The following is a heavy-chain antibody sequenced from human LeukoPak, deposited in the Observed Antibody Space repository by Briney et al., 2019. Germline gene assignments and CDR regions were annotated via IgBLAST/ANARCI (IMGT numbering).Heavy chain of an antibody. J-gene: IGHJ3*02. Sequence: GESLRLSCAASGFTFSVTWMSWVRQAPGRGLEWVGRFKSKAAGGTTDYAAPVAGRFTISRDDSKNMLYLLMNSLKTEDTAVYYCTRGAPQADVFDIWGQGTMVTVSS. CDR2: FKSKAAGGTT. CDR1: GFTFSVTW. V-gene: IGHV3-15*01. CDR3: TRGAPQADVFDI. D-gene: IGHD1-26*01.